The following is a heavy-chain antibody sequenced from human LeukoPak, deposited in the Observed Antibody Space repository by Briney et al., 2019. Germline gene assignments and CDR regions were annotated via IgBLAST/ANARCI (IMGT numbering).Heavy chain of an antibody. CDR2: ICPGDSDT. J-gene: IGHJ2*01. Sequence: KGGESLEISCKGSGYSFTSYWIGWVRPVPGKGLEWMGIICPGDSDTRYRPSFQGQVTISADQAISTAYLQWRSLKASGTAMYYCARVGDSSGYYYSHYWYFDLWGRGTLVTVSS. CDR3: ARVGDSSGYYYSHYWYFDL. V-gene: IGHV5-51*01. CDR1: GYSFTSYW. D-gene: IGHD3-22*01.